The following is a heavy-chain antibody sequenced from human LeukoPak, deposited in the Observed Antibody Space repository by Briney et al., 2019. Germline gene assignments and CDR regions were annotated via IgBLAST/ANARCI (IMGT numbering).Heavy chain of an antibody. D-gene: IGHD2-8*02. J-gene: IGHJ4*02. Sequence: QAGGSLRLSCAASGFTFSSYAMNWVRQAPGKGLEWVSAITGSGGRTYYADSVKGRFTISRDNSKNTLYLQMNSLRAEDTAIYYCAKESTGTFSPFPSYFDNWGQGTLVAVSS. CDR3: AKESTGTFSPFPSYFDN. CDR1: GFTFSSYA. CDR2: ITGSGGRT. V-gene: IGHV3-23*01.